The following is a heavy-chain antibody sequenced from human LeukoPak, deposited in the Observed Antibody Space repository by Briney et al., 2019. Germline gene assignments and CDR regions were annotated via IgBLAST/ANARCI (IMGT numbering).Heavy chain of an antibody. D-gene: IGHD2/OR15-2a*01. J-gene: IGHJ5*02. CDR2: IDHSGGT. CDR3: AMVLWQSARPGP. V-gene: IGHV4-34*01. CDR1: GGSLINYY. Sequence: PSETLSRTCAVYGGSLINYYWSWIRQSPGKGLEWTGDIDHSGGTSYNPALRSRVTMSIDPSRNQFYLKINSVTASDTAVYCCAMVLWQSARPGPWDQGSLVTVSS.